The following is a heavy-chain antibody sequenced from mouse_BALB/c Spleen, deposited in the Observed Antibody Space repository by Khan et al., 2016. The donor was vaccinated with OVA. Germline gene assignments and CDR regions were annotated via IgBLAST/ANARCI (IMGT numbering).Heavy chain of an antibody. J-gene: IGHJ2*01. CDR1: GYNFSSYW. D-gene: IGHD1-1*01. CDR3: ARKRYNFDY. V-gene: IGHV1S41*01. CDR2: IAPGSGSI. Sequence: DLVKPGASVKLSCKASGYNFSSYWINWIKQRPGQGLEWIGRIAPGSGSIDYNEMFKDKAILTVDTSSSTAYIQLSSLSSEDSAGYFCARKRYNFDYWGQGTTLTVSS.